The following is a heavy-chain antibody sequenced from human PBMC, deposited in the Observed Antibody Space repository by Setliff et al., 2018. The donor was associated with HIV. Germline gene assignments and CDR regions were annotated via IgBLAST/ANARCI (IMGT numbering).Heavy chain of an antibody. Sequence: SETLSLTCTISGGFISNHYWSWIRQPPGKGLEWIGEINHSGSTSYNPSLKIRVSISVDTSKNQFSLRLSSVTAADSAVYYCARLYYAISTAYVDGFDSWGQGTLVTVSS. CDR2: INHSGST. J-gene: IGHJ4*02. D-gene: IGHD3-9*01. CDR1: GGFISNHY. CDR3: ARLYYAISTAYVDGFDS. V-gene: IGHV4-34*01.